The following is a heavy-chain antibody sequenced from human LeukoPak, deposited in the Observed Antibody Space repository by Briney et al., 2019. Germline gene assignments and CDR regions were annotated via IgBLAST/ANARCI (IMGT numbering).Heavy chain of an antibody. J-gene: IGHJ6*03. CDR3: ATPLGAVAGTYYYYYYMDV. V-gene: IGHV1-2*02. CDR1: GYTFTGYY. Sequence: ASVKVSCKASGYTFTGYYMHWVRQAPGQGLEWMGWINPNSGGTNYAQKFQGRVTMTRDTSISTAYMGLSRLRSDDTAVYYCATPLGAVAGTYYYYYYMDVWGKGTTVTVSS. D-gene: IGHD6-19*01. CDR2: INPNSGGT.